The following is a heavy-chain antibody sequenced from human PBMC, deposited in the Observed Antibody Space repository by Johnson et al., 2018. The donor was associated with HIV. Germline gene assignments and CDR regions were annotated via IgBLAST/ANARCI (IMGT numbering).Heavy chain of an antibody. D-gene: IGHD6-13*01. J-gene: IGHJ3*02. CDR2: INWNGGST. Sequence: VQLVESGGGVVRPGGSLRLSCAASGFTFDDYDMSWVRQAPGKGLEWVSGINWNGGSTGYGDSVKGRFTISRDNAKNSLYLQMNNLRAEDSALYYCARVYSSSWPAYDAFDIWGQGTMVTVSS. V-gene: IGHV3-20*04. CDR1: GFTFDDYD. CDR3: ARVYSSSWPAYDAFDI.